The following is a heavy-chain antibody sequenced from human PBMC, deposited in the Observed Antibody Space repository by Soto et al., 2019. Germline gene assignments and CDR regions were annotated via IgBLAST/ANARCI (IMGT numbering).Heavy chain of an antibody. Sequence: EVQLVESGGGLVQPGGSLRLSCVASGFTFSSSEMYWVRQAPGKGLEWVPYIHPAGQPIFYADSVKGRFTISRDNAKNSLYLQMNSLRAEDTAVYYCARRGSSWGQGTMVTVSS. V-gene: IGHV3-48*03. CDR1: GFTFSSSE. J-gene: IGHJ3*01. CDR3: ARRGSS. D-gene: IGHD2-2*01. CDR2: IHPAGQPI.